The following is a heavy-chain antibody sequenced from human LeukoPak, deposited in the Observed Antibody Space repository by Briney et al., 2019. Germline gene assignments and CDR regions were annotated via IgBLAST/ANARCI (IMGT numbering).Heavy chain of an antibody. CDR2: ISATGDTT. D-gene: IGHD2-15*01. Sequence: GGSLRLSCAASGFTFSLFPMMWVRQAPGKGLEWVSAISATGDTTYSADSVKGRFFISRDNAKNSLYLQMNSLRAEDTALYYCARGGSDYYYYYMDVWGKGTTVTVSS. V-gene: IGHV3-23*01. CDR1: GFTFSLFP. J-gene: IGHJ6*03. CDR3: ARGGSDYYYYYMDV.